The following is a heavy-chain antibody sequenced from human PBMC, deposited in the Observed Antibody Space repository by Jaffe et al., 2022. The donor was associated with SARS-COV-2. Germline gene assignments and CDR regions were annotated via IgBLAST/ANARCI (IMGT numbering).Heavy chain of an antibody. J-gene: IGHJ6*03. D-gene: IGHD3-10*01. CDR1: GGSISSFY. CDR2: IYYSGST. Sequence: QVQLQESGPGLVKASETLSLTCTVSGGSISSFYWSWIRQAPGKGLEWIGYIYYSGSTNYNPYLKSRVTISVDTSKNQFSLKLSSVTAADTAVYYCARGGFTMVRGATSPYYYYYMDVWGKGTTVTVSS. V-gene: IGHV4-59*01. CDR3: ARGGFTMVRGATSPYYYYYMDV.